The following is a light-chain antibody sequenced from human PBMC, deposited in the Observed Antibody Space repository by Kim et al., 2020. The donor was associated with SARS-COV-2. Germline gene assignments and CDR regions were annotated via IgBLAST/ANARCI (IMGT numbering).Light chain of an antibody. J-gene: IGKJ4*01. CDR1: PNVIDIS. CDR2: GAS. V-gene: IGKV3-20*01. Sequence: EIVLTQSPGTLSLSPGETATLSCRASPNVIDISLAWYQQKPGQPPRLLMYGASTRFTAVPDRFSGSGSGTDFTLTISRLEPEDFAVYYCQQYTSSVTFGGGTKVDIK. CDR3: QQYTSSVT.